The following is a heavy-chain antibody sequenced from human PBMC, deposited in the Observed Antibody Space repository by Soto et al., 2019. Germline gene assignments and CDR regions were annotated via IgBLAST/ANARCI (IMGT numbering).Heavy chain of an antibody. CDR3: ATLRRDIAAALGAFDI. D-gene: IGHD6-13*01. V-gene: IGHV1-24*01. Sequence: ASVKVSCKVSGYTLTELSMHWVRQAPGKGLEWMGGFDPEDGETIYAQKFQGRVTMTEDTSTDTAYMELSSLRSEDTAVHYCATLRRDIAAALGAFDIWGQGTMVTVSS. J-gene: IGHJ3*02. CDR1: GYTLTELS. CDR2: FDPEDGET.